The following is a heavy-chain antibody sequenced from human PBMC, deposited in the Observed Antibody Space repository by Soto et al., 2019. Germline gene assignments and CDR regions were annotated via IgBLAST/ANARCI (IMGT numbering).Heavy chain of an antibody. J-gene: IGHJ6*03. CDR3: PRHHPEHRPYELSSGSQYHYMDG. Sequence: GESLKISCKGSGYSFTSYWIGWVRQMPGKGLEWMGIIYPGDSDTRYSPSFQGQVTISADKSISTAYLQWSSLKASDTAMYYCPRHHPEHRPYELSSGSQYHYMDGGRNGTTVTVCS. CDR1: GYSFTSYW. CDR2: IYPGDSDT. V-gene: IGHV5-51*01. D-gene: IGHD3-3*01.